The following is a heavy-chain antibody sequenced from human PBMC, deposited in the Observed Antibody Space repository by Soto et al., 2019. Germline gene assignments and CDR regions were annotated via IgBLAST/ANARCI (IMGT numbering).Heavy chain of an antibody. D-gene: IGHD3-10*01. CDR3: ARDLDGSGCYFTDY. CDR1: GYSFTSTG. Sequence: QVQLVQSGAEVKKPGASVKVSCKASGYSFTSTGICWVRQAPGQGPEWMGWTSTFNGEAKYAQKLQGRVTMTTDKSKSTAYMELRSLTSDDTAVYYCARDLDGSGCYFTDYWGQGTLVTVGS. CDR2: TSTFNGEA. J-gene: IGHJ4*02. V-gene: IGHV1-18*01.